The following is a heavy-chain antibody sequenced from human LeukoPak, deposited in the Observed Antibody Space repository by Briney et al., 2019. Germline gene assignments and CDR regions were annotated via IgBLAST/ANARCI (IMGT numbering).Heavy chain of an antibody. CDR1: CSSISSYY. V-gene: IGHV4-4*09. CDR3: AVRYYNWNYPLSNYYIEV. J-gene: IGHJ6*03. D-gene: IGHD1-7*01. Sequence: SETLSLIFTISCSSISSYYCSWIRQPPGKGLEWIVYIYTNWSNHYNSSLKSRVTISLDTYKNQFSLKLSSRTAAYAAGVYLAVRYYNWNYPLSNYYIEVCGKGTTVTVSS. CDR2: IYTNWSN.